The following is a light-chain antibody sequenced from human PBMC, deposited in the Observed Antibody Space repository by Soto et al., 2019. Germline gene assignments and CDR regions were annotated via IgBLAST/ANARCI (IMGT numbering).Light chain of an antibody. CDR1: SSVVGGYNY. Sequence: QSVLTQPASVSGSPGQSITISCTGTSSVVGGYNYVSWYQQHPGKAPKLMIYDVSNRPSGVSNRFSVSKSGNTASLTISGLQAEDEADYYCSSYTSSSPSWVFGGGTKLTGL. CDR3: SSYTSSSPSWV. CDR2: DVS. J-gene: IGLJ3*02. V-gene: IGLV2-14*01.